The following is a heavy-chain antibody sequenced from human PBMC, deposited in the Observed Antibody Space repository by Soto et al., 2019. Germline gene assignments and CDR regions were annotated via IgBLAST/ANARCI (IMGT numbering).Heavy chain of an antibody. D-gene: IGHD3-10*01. CDR3: ARSSGEWVRARWFGESHYYYGMDV. J-gene: IGHJ6*02. Sequence: GGSLRLSCAASGFTFSSYSMNWVRQAPGKGLERVSYISSSSSTIYYADTVKGRFTISRDNAKNSLYLQMNSLRDEDTAVYYCARSSGEWVRARWFGESHYYYGMDVWGQGTTVTVSS. CDR2: ISSSSSTI. V-gene: IGHV3-48*02. CDR1: GFTFSSYS.